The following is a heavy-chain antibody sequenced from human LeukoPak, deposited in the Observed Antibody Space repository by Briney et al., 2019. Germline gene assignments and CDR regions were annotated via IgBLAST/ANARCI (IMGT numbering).Heavy chain of an antibody. CDR1: GYTFTIYY. CDR2: INPSGGST. V-gene: IGHV1-46*01. D-gene: IGHD2-15*01. CDR3: ARDYLKVVVAGTAPSAGHMDY. Sequence: GASVKVSCKASGYTFTIYYMHWVRQAPGQGLEWMGIINPSGGSTSYAQKFQGRVTMTRDTSSSTVYMELSSLRSEDMAVYYCARDYLKVVVAGTAPSAGHMDYWGQGTLVTVSS. J-gene: IGHJ4*02.